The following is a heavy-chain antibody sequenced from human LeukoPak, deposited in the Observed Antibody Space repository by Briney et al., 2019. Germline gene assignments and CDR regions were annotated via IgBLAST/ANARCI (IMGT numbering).Heavy chain of an antibody. J-gene: IGHJ6*04. V-gene: IGHV1-69*13. CDR2: IIPIFGTA. Sequence: ASVKVSCKASGGTFSSYAISWVRQAPGQGLEWMGGIIPIFGTANYAQKFQGRVTITADESTSTAYMELSSLRSEDTAVYHCATRYCSSTSCSRTKYYGMDVWGKGTTVTVSS. CDR1: GGTFSSYA. CDR3: ATRYCSSTSCSRTKYYGMDV. D-gene: IGHD2-2*01.